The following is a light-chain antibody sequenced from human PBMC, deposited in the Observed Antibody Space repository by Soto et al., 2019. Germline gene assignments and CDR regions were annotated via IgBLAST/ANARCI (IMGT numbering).Light chain of an antibody. CDR1: QSVNNW. Sequence: DVQMTQSPSTLSASVGDSVTITCRASQSVNNWLAWYQQKPGKAPRLLIFDSYKLDSGVPSRFSGSGSGTEFTLTISSLQPEDFATYYCQQLNSYLWTFGQGTKVDIK. V-gene: IGKV1-5*01. J-gene: IGKJ1*01. CDR3: QQLNSYLWT. CDR2: DSY.